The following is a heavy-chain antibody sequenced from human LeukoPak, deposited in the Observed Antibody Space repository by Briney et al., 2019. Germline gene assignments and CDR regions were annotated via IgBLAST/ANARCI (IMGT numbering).Heavy chain of an antibody. V-gene: IGHV1-69*06. CDR2: IIPIFGTA. CDR1: GGTFSSYA. J-gene: IGHJ4*02. CDR3: YGWFGETHSPRFDY. Sequence: SVKVSCKASGGTFSSYAISWVRQAPGHGLEWMGGIIPIFGTANYAQKFQGRVTLTADKSTSTAYMELSSLRSEDTAVYYCYGWFGETHSPRFDYWGQGTLVTVSS. D-gene: IGHD3-10*01.